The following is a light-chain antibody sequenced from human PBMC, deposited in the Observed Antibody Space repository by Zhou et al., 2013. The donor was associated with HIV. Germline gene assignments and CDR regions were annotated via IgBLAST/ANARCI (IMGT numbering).Light chain of an antibody. J-gene: IGKJ2*01. CDR1: QGIRNY. CDR3: QQSFTTPYT. V-gene: IGKV1-39*01. Sequence: DIQMTQSPSSLSASVGDRVTITCRASQGIRNYLAWYQQKPGKAPNLLIYAASALQSGVPSRFSGSGSGTEFTLTINSLQPEDLATYYCQQSFTTPYTFGQGTKLEI. CDR2: AAS.